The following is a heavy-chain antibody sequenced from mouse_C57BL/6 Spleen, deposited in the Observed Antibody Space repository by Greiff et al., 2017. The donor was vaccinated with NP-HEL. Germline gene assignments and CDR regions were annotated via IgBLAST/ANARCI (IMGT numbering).Heavy chain of an antibody. D-gene: IGHD2-5*01. CDR3: ARSNYPWYFDV. J-gene: IGHJ1*03. CDR1: GYSITSGYY. CDR2: ISYDGSN. V-gene: IGHV3-6*01. Sequence: ESGPGLVKPSQSLSLTCSVTGYSITSGYYWNWIRQFPGNKLEWMGYISYDGSNNYNPSLKNRISITRDTSKNQFFLKLNSVTTEDTATYYCARSNYPWYFDVWGTGTTVTVSS.